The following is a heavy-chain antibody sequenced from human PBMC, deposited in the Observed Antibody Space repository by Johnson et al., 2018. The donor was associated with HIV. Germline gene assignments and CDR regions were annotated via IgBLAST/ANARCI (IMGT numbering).Heavy chain of an antibody. J-gene: IGHJ3*02. CDR2: IKQDGSEK. D-gene: IGHD6-13*01. V-gene: IGHV3-7*01. CDR1: GFTFSDFR. CDR3: ARERARQELGLDGAFDI. Sequence: VQLVESGGGLVQPGGSLRLSCTASGFTFSDFRMSWVRQAPGRGLEWVANIKQDGSEKYYVDSVKGRFTISRDNSKNTLSLQMHSLRAEDTAVYYCARERARQELGLDGAFDIWGQGTTVSVS.